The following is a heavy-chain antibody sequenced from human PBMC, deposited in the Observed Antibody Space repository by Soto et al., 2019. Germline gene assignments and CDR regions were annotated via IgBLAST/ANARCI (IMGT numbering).Heavy chain of an antibody. J-gene: IGHJ2*01. Sequence: QVPLVQSGAEVKKPGSSVKVSCKASGGTFSSYAISWVRQAPGQGLEWMGGIIPIFGTANYAQKFQGRVTITADESTSTAYMELSSLRSEDTAVYYCARALRDTAMVTRLGWYFDLWGRGTLVTVSS. CDR1: GGTFSSYA. CDR2: IIPIFGTA. D-gene: IGHD5-18*01. CDR3: ARALRDTAMVTRLGWYFDL. V-gene: IGHV1-69*01.